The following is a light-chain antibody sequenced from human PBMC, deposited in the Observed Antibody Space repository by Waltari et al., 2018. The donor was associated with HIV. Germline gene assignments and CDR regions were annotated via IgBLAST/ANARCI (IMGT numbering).Light chain of an antibody. CDR3: QAYDNSLSGLV. Sequence: QSVLTQPPSVSGAPGQRVSISCTGSSSNIGAGYDVHWYQQLPGTAPKLLIYREHNRPSGVPDRFPGPKSGTSASLAITGLQPEDEADYYCQAYDNSLSGLVFGGGTKLTVL. V-gene: IGLV1-40*01. CDR1: SSNIGAGYD. J-gene: IGLJ3*02. CDR2: REH.